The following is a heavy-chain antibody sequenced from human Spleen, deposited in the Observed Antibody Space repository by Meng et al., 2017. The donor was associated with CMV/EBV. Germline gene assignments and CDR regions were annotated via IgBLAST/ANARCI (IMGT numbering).Heavy chain of an antibody. CDR3: AKVASSDWYYDYLDY. V-gene: IGHV3-48*03. J-gene: IGHJ4*02. CDR2: ISSSGSTI. CDR1: GFTFSSYE. Sequence: GESLKISCAASGFTFSSYEMNWVRQAPGKGLEWVSYISSSGSTIYYADSVKGRFTISRDNAKNSLYLQMNSLRAEDTAVYYCAKVASSDWYYDYLDYWGQGTLVTVSS. D-gene: IGHD6-19*01.